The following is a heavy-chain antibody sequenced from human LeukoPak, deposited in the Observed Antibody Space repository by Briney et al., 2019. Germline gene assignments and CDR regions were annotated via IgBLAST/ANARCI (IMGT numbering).Heavy chain of an antibody. CDR2: LYHSGTT. J-gene: IGHJ2*01. CDR1: GYSIAHGFF. Sequence: SETLSLTCTVSGYSIAHGFFWAWIRQPPGGGLEWIGSLYHSGTTCYNTSLKSRISTSVDTSKNQFSLKLRLVTAADTAVYYCARVEVPRDINDWYFDLWGRGTLVTVSS. CDR3: ARVEVPRDINDWYFDL. D-gene: IGHD2-15*01. V-gene: IGHV4-38-2*02.